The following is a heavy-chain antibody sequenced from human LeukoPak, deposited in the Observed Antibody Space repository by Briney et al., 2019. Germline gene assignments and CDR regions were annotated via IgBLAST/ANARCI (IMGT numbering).Heavy chain of an antibody. V-gene: IGHV1-8*01. D-gene: IGHD3-22*01. CDR1: GYTFTSYD. CDR2: MNPNSGNT. Sequence: ASVKVSCKASGYTFTSYDINWVRQATGQGLEWMGWMNPNSGNTGYAQKFQGRVTMTRNTSISTAYMELSSLRSEDTAAYYCARGTRPDYYDSSGYYSPWGQGTLVTVSS. J-gene: IGHJ5*02. CDR3: ARGTRPDYYDSSGYYSP.